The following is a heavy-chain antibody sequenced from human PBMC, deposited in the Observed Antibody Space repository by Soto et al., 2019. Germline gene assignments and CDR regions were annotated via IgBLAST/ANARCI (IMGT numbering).Heavy chain of an antibody. V-gene: IGHV1-69*01. D-gene: IGHD5-12*01. CDR1: GGTFSTYG. Sequence: QVHLVQSGAEVKKPGSSVKVSCMASGGTFSTYGVSWVRQAPGQGLEWMGGITPLVRTAKYAQKFQGRVTIRADESMTTAYMEMRSLRSDDTAVYFCAREADRRWLHLFAYWGQGTLVTVSS. J-gene: IGHJ4*02. CDR3: AREADRRWLHLFAY. CDR2: ITPLVRTA.